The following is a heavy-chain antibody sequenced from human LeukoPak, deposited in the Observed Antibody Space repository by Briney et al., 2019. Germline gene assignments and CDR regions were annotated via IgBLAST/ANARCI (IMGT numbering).Heavy chain of an antibody. J-gene: IGHJ4*02. Sequence: PSETLSLTCAVSGYSISSGYYWGWIRQPPGKGLEWIGSIYHSGSTYYNPSLKSRITISVDTSKNQFSLKLSSVTAADTAVYYCARDLAYYDFWSGYYTGMGLYDYWGQGTLVTVSS. CDR2: IYHSGST. CDR3: ARDLAYYDFWSGYYTGMGLYDY. D-gene: IGHD3-3*01. V-gene: IGHV4-38-2*02. CDR1: GYSISSGYY.